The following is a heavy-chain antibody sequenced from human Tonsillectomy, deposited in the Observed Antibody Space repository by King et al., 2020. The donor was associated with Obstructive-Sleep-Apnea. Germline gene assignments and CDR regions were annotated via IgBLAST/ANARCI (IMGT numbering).Heavy chain of an antibody. V-gene: IGHV3-15*01. CDR1: GFTFSNAW. D-gene: IGHD3-22*01. J-gene: IGHJ4*02. CDR3: TTAHGYYDSSGYLFDY. CDR2: IKSKTDGETT. Sequence: EVQLVESGGGLVKPGGSLRLSCAASGFTFSNAWMSWVRQAPGKGLEWVGRIKSKTDGETTDYAAPVKGRFAISRDDSKNTLYLEMNSLKSEDTAMYYCTTAHGYYDSSGYLFDYWGRGTLVTVSS.